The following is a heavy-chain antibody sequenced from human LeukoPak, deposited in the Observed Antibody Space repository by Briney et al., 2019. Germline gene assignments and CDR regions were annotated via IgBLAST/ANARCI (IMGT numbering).Heavy chain of an antibody. J-gene: IGHJ4*02. CDR2: VNNDGSST. CDR3: AKRGLRVTDY. D-gene: IGHD5/OR15-5a*01. V-gene: IGHV3-74*03. Sequence: PGGSLRLSCAASGFTFSNYWMNWVRQAPGKGLVWVSRVNNDGSSTTYADSMKGRFTISRDNAKNTLYLQMNSLRAEDTAVYYCAKRGLRVTDYWGQGTLVTVSS. CDR1: GFTFSNYW.